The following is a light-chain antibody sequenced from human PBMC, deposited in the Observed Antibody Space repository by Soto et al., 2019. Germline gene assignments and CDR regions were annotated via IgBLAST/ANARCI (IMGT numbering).Light chain of an antibody. CDR1: SSDVGAYNY. J-gene: IGLJ1*01. Sequence: QCALTQPASVSGSAGQSITISCTGTSSDVGAYNYVSWYQQHPGKAPKLMIYAVSNRPSGVSNRFSGSKSGNTASLTISGLQAEDEADYYRSSYTRSSAPYVFGTGTKVTVL. CDR3: SSYTRSSAPYV. V-gene: IGLV2-14*01. CDR2: AVS.